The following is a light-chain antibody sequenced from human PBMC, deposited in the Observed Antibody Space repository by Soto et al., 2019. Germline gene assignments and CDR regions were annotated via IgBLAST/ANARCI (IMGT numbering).Light chain of an antibody. Sequence: QSVLTQPPSVSAAPRQKVTISCSGSSSHSGGNSVSWYQQLPGTAPRLLIYDDNKRPSGIPDRFSGSKSGTSATLGITGFQTGDEADYYCGSWDSSLSAYVFGTGTKVTVL. V-gene: IGLV1-51*01. CDR3: GSWDSSLSAYV. J-gene: IGLJ1*01. CDR1: SSHSGGNS. CDR2: DDN.